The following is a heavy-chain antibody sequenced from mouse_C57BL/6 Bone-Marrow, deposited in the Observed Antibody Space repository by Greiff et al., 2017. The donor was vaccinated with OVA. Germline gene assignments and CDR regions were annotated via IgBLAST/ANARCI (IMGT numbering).Heavy chain of an antibody. CDR1: GYTFTDYE. CDR3: TRGYSNYYAMDY. V-gene: IGHV1-15*01. Sequence: VQLQESGAELVRPGASVTLSCKASGYTFTDYEMHWVKQTPVHGLEWIGAIDPETGGNAYNQKFKGKAILTADKTSSTPYMELRSLTSEDSAVYYWTRGYSNYYAMDYWGQGTSVTVSS. CDR2: IDPETGGN. J-gene: IGHJ4*01. D-gene: IGHD2-5*01.